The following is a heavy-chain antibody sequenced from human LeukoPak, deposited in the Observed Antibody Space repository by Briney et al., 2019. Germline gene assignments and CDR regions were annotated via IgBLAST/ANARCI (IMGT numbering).Heavy chain of an antibody. CDR1: GFTFSSYA. CDR2: ISYDGSNK. J-gene: IGHJ4*02. D-gene: IGHD6-6*01. Sequence: GGSLRLSCAASGFTFSSYAMHWVRQAPGKGLEWVAVISYDGSNKYYADSVKGRFTISRDNSKNTLYLQMNSLRAEDTAVYYCARDRTRLVYWGQGTLVTVSS. V-gene: IGHV3-30*04. CDR3: ARDRTRLVY.